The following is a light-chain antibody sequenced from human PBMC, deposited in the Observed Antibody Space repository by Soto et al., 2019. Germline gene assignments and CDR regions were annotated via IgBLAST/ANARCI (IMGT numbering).Light chain of an antibody. V-gene: IGLV2-14*01. J-gene: IGLJ1*01. Sequence: QSALTQPASVSGSPGQSITISCTGTSGDIGSYNRVSWYQQHPGKAPKLIIYEVTDRPSGVSNRFSGSKSGNTASLTISGLQAEDEAEYYYSSYTNITTRACVFGTGTKLTVL. CDR3: SSYTNITTRACV. CDR1: SGDIGSYNR. CDR2: EVT.